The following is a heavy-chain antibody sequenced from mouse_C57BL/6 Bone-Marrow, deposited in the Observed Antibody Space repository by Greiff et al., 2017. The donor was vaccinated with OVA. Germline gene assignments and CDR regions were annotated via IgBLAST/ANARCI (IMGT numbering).Heavy chain of an antibody. CDR2: INPNNGGT. D-gene: IGHD1-1*01. CDR3: ARNGSSYWYFDV. J-gene: IGHJ1*03. Sequence: EVQGVESGPELVKPGASVKIPCKASGYTFTDYNMDWVKQSHGKSLEWIGDINPNNGGTIYNQKFKGKATLTVDKSSSTAYMELRSLTSEDTAVYYCARNGSSYWYFDVWGTGTTVTVSS. V-gene: IGHV1-18*01. CDR1: GYTFTDYN.